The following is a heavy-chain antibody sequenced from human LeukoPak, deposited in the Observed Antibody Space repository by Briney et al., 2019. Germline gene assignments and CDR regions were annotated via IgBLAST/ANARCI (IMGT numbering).Heavy chain of an antibody. Sequence: GGSLRLSCAASGFTFDAYGIHWVRQAPGKGLEWVAGISYDENYRNYAESVKGRFTISRDNSKNTLYLQMNSLRAEDTAVYYCARGPWMVATITAFDYWGQGTPVTVSS. V-gene: IGHV3-30*03. D-gene: IGHD5-12*01. J-gene: IGHJ4*02. CDR1: GFTFDAYG. CDR3: ARGPWMVATITAFDY. CDR2: ISYDENYR.